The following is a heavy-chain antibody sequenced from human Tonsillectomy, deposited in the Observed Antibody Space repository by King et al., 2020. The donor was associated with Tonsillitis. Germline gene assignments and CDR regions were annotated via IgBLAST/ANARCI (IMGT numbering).Heavy chain of an antibody. V-gene: IGHV3-48*03. D-gene: IGHD4-23*01. J-gene: IGHJ6*03. CDR1: GLTFSIYQ. Sequence: VQLVESGGGLVQPGGSLRLSCSASGLTFSIYQMNWVRQAPGKGLEWVSYISNSGSPIYYADSVKGRFTISRDNAKNSLYLQMNSLRVEDTAIYYCARDDGLRWPYYYMDVWGKGTTVTVSS. CDR3: ARDDGLRWPYYYMDV. CDR2: ISNSGSPI.